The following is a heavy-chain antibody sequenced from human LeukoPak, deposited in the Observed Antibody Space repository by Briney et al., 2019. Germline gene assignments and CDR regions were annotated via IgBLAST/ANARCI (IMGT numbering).Heavy chain of an antibody. D-gene: IGHD2-2*01. V-gene: IGHV3-7*01. CDR3: ARGPRLGYSSTPSCYHDY. Sequence: GGSLRLSCAASGFTFSSYSITWVRQAPGKGLEWVPNIKQDGGEKYYVDSVKGRFTISRDNAKNTLYLQMNSLRAEDTAVYYCARGPRLGYSSTPSCYHDYWGQGTLVTVSS. J-gene: IGHJ4*02. CDR1: GFTFSSYS. CDR2: IKQDGGEK.